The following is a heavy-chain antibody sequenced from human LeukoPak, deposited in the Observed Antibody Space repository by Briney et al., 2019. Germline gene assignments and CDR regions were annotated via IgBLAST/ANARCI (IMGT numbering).Heavy chain of an antibody. Sequence: ASVKVSCKASGYTFTSYDSNWVRQDTGQGLEWMGWMNPNSGNTGYARKFQGRVTMTRDTSISTAYMELSSLKSEDTAVYYCARGTPYDSSGYFGGDSWGQGTLVTVSS. V-gene: IGHV1-8*01. CDR2: MNPNSGNT. CDR1: GYTFTSYD. D-gene: IGHD3-22*01. CDR3: ARGTPYDSSGYFGGDS. J-gene: IGHJ4*02.